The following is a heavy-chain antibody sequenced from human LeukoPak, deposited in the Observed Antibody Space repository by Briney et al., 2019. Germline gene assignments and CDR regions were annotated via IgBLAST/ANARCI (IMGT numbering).Heavy chain of an antibody. CDR1: GFTLSSYA. V-gene: IGHV3-30-3*01. CDR3: ARDFRRGGQLVLYYYYYGMDV. J-gene: IGHJ6*02. Sequence: GGSLRLSCAASGFTLSSYAIHWVRQAPGKGLEWVAVISYDGSNKYYADSVKGRFTISRDNSKNTLYLQMNSLRAEDTAVYYCARDFRRGGQLVLYYYYYGMDVWGQGTTVTVSS. CDR2: ISYDGSNK. D-gene: IGHD6-6*01.